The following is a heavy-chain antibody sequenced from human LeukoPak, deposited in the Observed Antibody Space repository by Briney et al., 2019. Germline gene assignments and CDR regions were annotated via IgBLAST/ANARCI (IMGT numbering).Heavy chain of an antibody. Sequence: PSETLSLTCTVSGGSITSRSYYWGWIRQPPGKGLEWIGSMYYSGSTYYNPSLKSRVTISVNTSKNQFSLKMSSVTAADTAIYYCARDYGGSGRSGYVSPWGQGTLVTVSS. V-gene: IGHV4-39*07. CDR3: ARDYGGSGRSGYVSP. J-gene: IGHJ5*02. D-gene: IGHD5-12*01. CDR1: GGSITSRSYY. CDR2: MYYSGST.